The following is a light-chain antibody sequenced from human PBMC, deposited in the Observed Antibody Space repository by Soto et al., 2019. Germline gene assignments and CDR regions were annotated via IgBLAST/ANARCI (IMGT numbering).Light chain of an antibody. J-gene: IGKJ2*01. CDR1: QSVSTN. V-gene: IGKV3-15*01. CDR2: DAS. CDR3: QQYNNWPRA. Sequence: EIVMTQSPATLSVSPGERATLSCRASQSVSTNLAWYQQKPGQAPRLLIYDASTRATGVPARLNGSGSGTEFTLTISSLQSEDFAVYYCQQYNNWPRALGQGTKLEIK.